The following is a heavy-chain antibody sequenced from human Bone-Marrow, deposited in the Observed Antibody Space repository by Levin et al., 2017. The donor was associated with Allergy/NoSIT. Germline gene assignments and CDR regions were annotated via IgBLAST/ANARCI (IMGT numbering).Heavy chain of an antibody. CDR2: IWYDGSNK. J-gene: IGHJ6*02. CDR3: ARDFGALDGYSSSWYRPYYYGMDV. Sequence: GGSLRLSCAASGFTFSSYGMHWVRQAPGKGLEWVAVIWYDGSNKYYADSVKGRFTISRDNSKNTLYLQMNSLRAEDTAVYYCARDFGALDGYSSSWYRPYYYGMDVWGQGTTVTVSS. D-gene: IGHD6-13*01. CDR1: GFTFSSYG. V-gene: IGHV3-33*01.